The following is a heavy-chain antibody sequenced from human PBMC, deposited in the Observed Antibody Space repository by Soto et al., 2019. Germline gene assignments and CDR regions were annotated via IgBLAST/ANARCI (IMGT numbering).Heavy chain of an antibody. D-gene: IGHD6-19*01. V-gene: IGHV4-59*01. J-gene: IGHJ4*02. CDR2: AYNSGST. Sequence: SETLSLTCSVSGGTMNAYYWSWVRQPPGRGLEYISYAYNSGSTSYNSSLESRVSMSVDTTNNQFSLKLTSVTAADTAVYYCARGGWSIDYWGQGTLVTVSS. CDR3: ARGGWSIDY. CDR1: GGTMNAYY.